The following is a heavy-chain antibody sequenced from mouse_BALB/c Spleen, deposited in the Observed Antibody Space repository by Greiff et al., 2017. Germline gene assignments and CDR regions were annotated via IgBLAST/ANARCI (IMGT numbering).Heavy chain of an antibody. J-gene: IGHJ2*01. CDR1: GFTFTDYY. CDR2: IRNKANGYTT. D-gene: IGHD2-1*01. Sequence: EVQLVESGGGLVQPGGSLRLSCATSGFTFTDYYMSWVRQPPGKALEWLGFIRNKANGYTTEYSASVKGRFTISRDNSQSILYLQMNTLRAEDSATYYCARGGGNYGYWGQGTTLTVSS. CDR3: ARGGGNYGY. V-gene: IGHV7-3*02.